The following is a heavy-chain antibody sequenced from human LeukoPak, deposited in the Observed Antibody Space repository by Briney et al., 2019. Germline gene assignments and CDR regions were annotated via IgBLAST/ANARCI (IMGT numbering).Heavy chain of an antibody. V-gene: IGHV3-30-3*01. J-gene: IGHJ4*02. Sequence: GGPLRLSCAASGFTFSTYVIHWVRQAPGKGLEWVAVISYDGSSEHYADSVKGRFTIFRDNSKDTLYLQMNSLRTEDTAVYYCARVPYVSGTFDYWGQGTLVTVSS. D-gene: IGHD3-10*01. CDR1: GFTFSTYV. CDR2: ISYDGSSE. CDR3: ARVPYVSGTFDY.